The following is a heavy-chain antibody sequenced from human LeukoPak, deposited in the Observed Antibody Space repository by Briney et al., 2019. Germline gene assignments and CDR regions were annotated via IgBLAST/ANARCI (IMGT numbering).Heavy chain of an antibody. D-gene: IGHD3-22*01. CDR2: IYTSGST. CDR1: GGSISSYY. Sequence: SETLSLTCTVSGGSISSYYWSWIRQPPGKGLEWIGYIYTSGSTNYNPSLKSRVTISVDTSKNQFSLKLSSVTAADTAVYYCARDVSGYYLNWFDPWGQGTLVTVSS. CDR3: ARDVSGYYLNWFDP. V-gene: IGHV4-59*01. J-gene: IGHJ5*02.